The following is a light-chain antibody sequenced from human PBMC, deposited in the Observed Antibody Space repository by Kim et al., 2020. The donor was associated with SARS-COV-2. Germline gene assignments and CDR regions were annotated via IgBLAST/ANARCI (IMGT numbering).Light chain of an antibody. V-gene: IGLV3-19*01. Sequence: SSELTQDPAVSVALGQTVRITCQGDSLRSYYASWYQQKPGQAPVLVIYGKNNRPSGIPDRFSGSSSGNTASLTIPGAQAEDEADYYCNSRDSSGNPWVFGGGTQLTVL. CDR1: SLRSYY. CDR2: GKN. CDR3: NSRDSSGNPWV. J-gene: IGLJ3*02.